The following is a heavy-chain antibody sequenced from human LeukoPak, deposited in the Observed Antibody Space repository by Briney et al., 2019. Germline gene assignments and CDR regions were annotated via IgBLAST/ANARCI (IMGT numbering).Heavy chain of an antibody. Sequence: PGGSLRLSCAASGFTFSSYTMNWVRQAPGKGLEWASYISSSSSTIYYADSVKGRFTMSRDNAKNSLYLQMNSLRAEDTAVYYCAREGFWSGSIYYYYYMDVWGKGTTVTVSS. CDR3: AREGFWSGSIYYYYYMDV. D-gene: IGHD3-3*01. V-gene: IGHV3-48*01. CDR1: GFTFSSYT. CDR2: ISSSSSTI. J-gene: IGHJ6*03.